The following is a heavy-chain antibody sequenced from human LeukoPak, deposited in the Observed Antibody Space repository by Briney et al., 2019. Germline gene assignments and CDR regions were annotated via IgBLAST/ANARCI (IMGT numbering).Heavy chain of an antibody. CDR3: AQRGILTGYPLFDY. CDR2: IYWDDGK. D-gene: IGHD3-9*01. Sequence: SGPTLVNPTQTLTLTCTFSGFSLSTSGVGVGWIRQPPGKALEWLALIYWDDGKRYSPSLKSRLTITKDTSKNQVVLTMTNMDPVDTATYYCAQRGILTGYPLFDYWGQGTLVTVSS. CDR1: GFSLSTSGVG. J-gene: IGHJ4*02. V-gene: IGHV2-5*02.